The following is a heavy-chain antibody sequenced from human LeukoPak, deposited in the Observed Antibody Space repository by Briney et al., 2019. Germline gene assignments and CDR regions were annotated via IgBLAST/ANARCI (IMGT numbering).Heavy chain of an antibody. CDR3: AREAYCGGDCYSGFDY. D-gene: IGHD2-21*02. J-gene: IGHJ4*02. V-gene: IGHV4-59*01. Sequence: SETLSLTCTVSGGSISSYYWSWIRQPPGKVLEWIGYIYYSGSTNYNPSLKSRVTISVDTSKNQFSLKLSSVTAADTAVYYCAREAYCGGDCYSGFDYWGQGTLVTVSS. CDR2: IYYSGST. CDR1: GGSISSYY.